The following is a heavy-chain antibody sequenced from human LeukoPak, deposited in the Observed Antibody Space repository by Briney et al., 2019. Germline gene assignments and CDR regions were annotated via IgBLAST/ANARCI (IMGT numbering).Heavy chain of an antibody. CDR3: ARRQRGAVAGTGGAFDI. CDR2: ISYDGSNK. V-gene: IGHV3-30*03. Sequence: GGSLRLSCAASGFTFSSYGMHWVRQAPGKGLEWVAVISYDGSNKYYADSVKGRFTISRDNAKNSLYLQMNSLRAEDTAVYYCARRQRGAVAGTGGAFDIWGQGTMVTVSS. CDR1: GFTFSSYG. D-gene: IGHD6-19*01. J-gene: IGHJ3*02.